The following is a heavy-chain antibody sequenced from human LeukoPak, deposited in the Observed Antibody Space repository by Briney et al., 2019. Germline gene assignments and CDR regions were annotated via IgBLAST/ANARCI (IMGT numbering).Heavy chain of an antibody. D-gene: IGHD4-23*01. CDR2: ISGSGTGGRT. V-gene: IGHV3-23*01. J-gene: IGHJ4*02. CDR1: GFTFITYA. CDR3: ARSAVVGYGGPRYFDY. Sequence: GGSLRLSCAASGFTFITYAMSWVRQAPGKGLEWVSGISGSGTGGRTYYADSVKGRFTISRDNSKNTLYLQMNSLRAEDTAVYYCARSAVVGYGGPRYFDYWGQGTLVTVSS.